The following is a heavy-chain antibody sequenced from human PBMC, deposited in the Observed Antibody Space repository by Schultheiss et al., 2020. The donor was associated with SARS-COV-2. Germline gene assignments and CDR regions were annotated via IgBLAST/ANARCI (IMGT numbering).Heavy chain of an antibody. D-gene: IGHD6-13*01. Sequence: GGSLRLSCKGSGYSFISYWIGWVRQMPGKGLEWMGIIYPGDSDTRYSPSFQGQVTISADKSISTAYLQWSSLKASDTAMYYCARHPVAAAGTYYYGMDVWGQGTTVTVSS. CDR3: ARHPVAAAGTYYYGMDV. CDR2: IYPGDSDT. CDR1: GYSFISYW. V-gene: IGHV5-51*01. J-gene: IGHJ6*02.